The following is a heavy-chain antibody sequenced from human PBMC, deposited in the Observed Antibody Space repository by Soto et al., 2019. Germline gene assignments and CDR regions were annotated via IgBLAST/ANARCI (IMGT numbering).Heavy chain of an antibody. J-gene: IGHJ3*02. D-gene: IGHD4-17*01. CDR3: ARKAEATVTISLPFDI. CDR2: IYYSGIT. CDR1: GGSITSGAYY. V-gene: IGHV4-31*03. Sequence: QVQLQESGPGLVEPSQTLSLTCTVSGGSITSGAYYWSWIRQYPGKGLEWIGYIYYSGITYYNPSLKGRVTTSIDTSKNQFSLKLSSVTAADTAVYYCARKAEATVTISLPFDIWGQGTMVTVSS.